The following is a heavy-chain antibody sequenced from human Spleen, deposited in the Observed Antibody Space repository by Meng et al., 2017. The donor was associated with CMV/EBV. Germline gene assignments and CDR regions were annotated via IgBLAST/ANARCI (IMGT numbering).Heavy chain of an antibody. CDR1: GFTFTTFW. CDR2: IFTEDDSA. J-gene: IGHJ4*02. Sequence: LRLSCAASGFTFTTFWIHWVRQAPGKGLEWVSHIFTEDDSARYADSVKGRFTVSRDNARNRVYLQMNSLRVDGTAVYYCLRDRPHWERGQGTLVTVSS. CDR3: LRDRPHWE. V-gene: IGHV3-74*01. D-gene: IGHD7-27*01.